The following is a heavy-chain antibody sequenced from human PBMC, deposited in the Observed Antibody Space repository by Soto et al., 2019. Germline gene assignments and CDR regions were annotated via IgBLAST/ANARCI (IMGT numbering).Heavy chain of an antibody. CDR2: IYYSGTT. CDR3: ASARGDSTGYHFDH. Sequence: SETLSLTCTVSGASISNGHYYWSWIRQPPGQGLEWIGCIYYSGTTYYNRSLKSRLTISVDTSRNQFSLKLSSVTAADTAVYSCASARGDSTGYHFDHWGQGTLVTVSS. V-gene: IGHV4-30-4*01. J-gene: IGHJ4*02. D-gene: IGHD3-22*01. CDR1: GASISNGHYY.